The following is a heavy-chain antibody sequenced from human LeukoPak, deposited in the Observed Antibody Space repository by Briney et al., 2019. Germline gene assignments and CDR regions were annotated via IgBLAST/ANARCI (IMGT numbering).Heavy chain of an antibody. CDR1: GYSISSGYY. CDR2: IYHSGST. J-gene: IGHJ4*02. Sequence: SETLSLTCAVSGYSISSGYYWGWIRQPPGKGLEWIGSIYHSGSTYYNPSLESRVTISVDTSKNQFSLKLSSVTAADTAVYYCAREDYGDLDYWGQGTLVTVSS. CDR3: AREDYGDLDY. V-gene: IGHV4-38-2*02. D-gene: IGHD4-17*01.